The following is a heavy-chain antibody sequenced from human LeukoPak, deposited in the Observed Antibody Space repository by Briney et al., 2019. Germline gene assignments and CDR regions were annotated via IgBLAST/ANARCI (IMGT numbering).Heavy chain of an antibody. D-gene: IGHD2-2*01. CDR1: GYTFTSFG. J-gene: IGHJ5*02. CDR3: ARACSTTSCYGPFDP. Sequence: ASVKVSCKTSGYTFTSFGFSWVRQAPGQGLEWMGWISAYNGITNYAQKLHGRVTMTTDTSTSTAYMELRSLRSDDTAVYYCARACSTTSCYGPFDPWGQGTLITVSS. CDR2: ISAYNGIT. V-gene: IGHV1-18*01.